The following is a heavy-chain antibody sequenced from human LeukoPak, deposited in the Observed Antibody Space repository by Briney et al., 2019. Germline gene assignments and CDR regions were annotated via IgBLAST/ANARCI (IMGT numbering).Heavy chain of an antibody. V-gene: IGHV3-53*01. CDR3: AKDIPELGYCSGGSCYPGDY. D-gene: IGHD2-15*01. CDR1: GFTVSSNS. Sequence: GGSLRLSCTVSGFTVSSNSMSWVRQAPGKGLEWVSFIYSGTIHYSDSVKGRFTISRDNSKNTLYLQMNSLRAEDTAVYYCAKDIPELGYCSGGSCYPGDYWGQGTLVTVSS. J-gene: IGHJ4*02. CDR2: IYSGTI.